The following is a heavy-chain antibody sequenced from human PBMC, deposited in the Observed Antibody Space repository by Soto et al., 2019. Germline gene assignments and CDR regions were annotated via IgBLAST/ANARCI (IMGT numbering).Heavy chain of an antibody. V-gene: IGHV1-2*02. J-gene: IGHJ5*02. CDR1: GYTFTGYY. Sequence: VSSVKVSCKASGYTFTGYYMHWVRQAPGQGLEWMGWINPNSGGTNYAQKFQGRVTMTRDTSISTAYMELSRLRSEDTAVYYCARDLWYRSSPEYRWFDPWGQGTLVTVSS. CDR2: INPNSGGT. CDR3: ARDLWYRSSPEYRWFDP. D-gene: IGHD6-13*01.